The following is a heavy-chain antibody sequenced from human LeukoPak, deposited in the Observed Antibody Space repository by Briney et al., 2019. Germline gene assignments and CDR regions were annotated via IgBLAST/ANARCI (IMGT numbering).Heavy chain of an antibody. Sequence: GGSLRLSCAASGFTFSSYAMSWVRQAPGKGLEWVSVISGSGGNTYYADSVKGRFTISRDNSKNTLYLQMNSLRAEDTAVYYCARDEDSYGYSSSWYDYWGQGTLVTVSS. CDR2: ISGSGGNT. CDR1: GFTFSSYA. CDR3: ARDEDSYGYSSSWYDY. J-gene: IGHJ4*02. D-gene: IGHD6-13*01. V-gene: IGHV3-23*01.